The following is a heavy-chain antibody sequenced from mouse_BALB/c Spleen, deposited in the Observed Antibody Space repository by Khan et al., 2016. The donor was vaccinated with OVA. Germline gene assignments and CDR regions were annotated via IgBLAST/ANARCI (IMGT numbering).Heavy chain of an antibody. V-gene: IGHV5-6*01. CDR1: GFTFSSYG. CDR3: ARLYAMDY. J-gene: IGHJ4*01. CDR2: ISSGGSYT. Sequence: EVKLVESGGDLVKPGGSLKLSCAASGFTFSSYGMSWVRQTPDKRLEWVATISSGGSYTYYPDSVKGRFTISRGNAKNTLYLQMSSLKSEDTAMYYCARLYAMDYWGQGTSVTVSS.